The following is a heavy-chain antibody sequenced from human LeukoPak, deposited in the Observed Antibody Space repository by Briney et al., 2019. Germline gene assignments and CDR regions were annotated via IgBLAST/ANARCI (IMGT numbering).Heavy chain of an antibody. Sequence: SETLSLTCTVSGGSISSSSYYWGWIRQPPGKGLEWIGSSYYSGSTYYNPSLKSRVTISVDTSKNQFSLKLSSVTAADTAVYYCASYSYSSSWYPYYYYGMDVWGQGTTVTVSS. CDR2: SYYSGST. D-gene: IGHD6-13*01. CDR3: ASYSYSSSWYPYYYYGMDV. CDR1: GGSISSSSYY. V-gene: IGHV4-39*01. J-gene: IGHJ6*02.